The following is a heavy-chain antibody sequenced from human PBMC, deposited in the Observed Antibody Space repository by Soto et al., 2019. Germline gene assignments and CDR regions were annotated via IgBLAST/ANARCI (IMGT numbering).Heavy chain of an antibody. CDR2: INAGNGNT. CDR3: ARNGGSGRKYYYYYYIYV. CDR1: GYTFTSYA. J-gene: IGHJ6*03. D-gene: IGHD3-10*01. Sequence: QVQLVQSGAEVKKPGASVKVSCKASGYTFTSYAMHWVRQAPGQRLEWMGWINAGNGNTKYSQKFQGRDTITRDTSASTAYMELSSMRSEDTAVYYCARNGGSGRKYYYYYYIYVWGKGTTVTVSS. V-gene: IGHV1-3*01.